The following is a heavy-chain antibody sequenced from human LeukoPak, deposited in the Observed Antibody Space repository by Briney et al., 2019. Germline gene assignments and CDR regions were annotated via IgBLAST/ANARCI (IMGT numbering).Heavy chain of an antibody. CDR3: ARGSEGGYNYGFFDY. D-gene: IGHD5-18*01. V-gene: IGHV1-3*03. Sequence: GASVKVSRKASAYTFTSYAIHWVRRAPGQRLEWMGWINAGNGNTRYSQEFQGRVTITRDTSATTAYMELSSLRSEDTAVYYCARGSEGGYNYGFFDYWGQGTLVTVSS. CDR2: INAGNGNT. CDR1: AYTFTSYA. J-gene: IGHJ4*02.